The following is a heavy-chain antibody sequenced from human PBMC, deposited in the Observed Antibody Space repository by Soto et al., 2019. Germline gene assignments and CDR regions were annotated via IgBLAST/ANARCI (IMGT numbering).Heavy chain of an antibody. Sequence: EVQLVESGGGLVQPGGSLRLSCAASGFTFSSYSMNWVRQAPGKGLEWVSYIGSIYSTIYYADSVKGRFTISRDNAKNSLYLQMNSLRAEDTAVYYCARDLYGDYIFDYWGQGTLVTVSS. CDR3: ARDLYGDYIFDY. V-gene: IGHV3-48*01. CDR1: GFTFSSYS. D-gene: IGHD4-17*01. CDR2: IGSIYSTI. J-gene: IGHJ4*02.